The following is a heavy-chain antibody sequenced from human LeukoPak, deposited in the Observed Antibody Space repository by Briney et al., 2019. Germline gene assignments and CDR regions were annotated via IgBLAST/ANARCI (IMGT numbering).Heavy chain of an antibody. CDR2: IRSKANSYAT. V-gene: IGHV3-73*01. CDR1: GFTFSGSA. CDR3: TRHLGVVVPAAISDMDV. Sequence: GGSLRLSCAASGFTFSGSAMHWVRQASGKGLEWVGRIRSKANSYATAYAASVKGRFTISRDDSKNTAYLQMNSLKTEDTAVYYCTRHLGVVVPAAISDMDVWGKGTTVTASS. D-gene: IGHD2-2*02. J-gene: IGHJ6*03.